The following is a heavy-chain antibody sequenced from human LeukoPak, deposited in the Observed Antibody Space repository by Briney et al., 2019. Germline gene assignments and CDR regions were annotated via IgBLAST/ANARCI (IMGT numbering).Heavy chain of an antibody. J-gene: IGHJ1*01. CDR3: ARDFTRNSYAVAEFFHP. D-gene: IGHD5-18*01. Sequence: PSETLSLTCTVSGGSISGYYWNWIRQSAGKGLEWIGRIYANGGTNYNPSLRSRVSMSVDTSKNQFSLKLTPVTAADTAIYYCARDFTRNSYAVAEFFHPWGQGTLVSVSS. CDR2: IYANGGT. CDR1: GGSISGYY. V-gene: IGHV4-4*07.